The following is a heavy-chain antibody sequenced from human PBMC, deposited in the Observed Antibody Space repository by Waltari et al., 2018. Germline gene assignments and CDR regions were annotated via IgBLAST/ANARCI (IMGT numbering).Heavy chain of an antibody. D-gene: IGHD2-2*01. CDR1: GHIFTDFY. CDR2: VNPNGGRA. V-gene: IGHV1-46*04. Sequence: QVQLVQSGAEVKKPGASGKVSCKASGHIFTDFYIHWVRQAPGQGLEWMGTVNPNGGRATYAQKLQDRVTMTRDTSTSTVYMELSRLRSEDTAVYYCARAGSTLIWGVAEWGQGTLVTVSS. J-gene: IGHJ4*02. CDR3: ARAGSTLIWGVAE.